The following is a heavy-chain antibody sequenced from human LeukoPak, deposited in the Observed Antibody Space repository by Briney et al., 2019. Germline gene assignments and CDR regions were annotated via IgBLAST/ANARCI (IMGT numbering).Heavy chain of an antibody. D-gene: IGHD6-6*01. Sequence: ASVKVSCKASGYTFPGYYMHWVRQGPGQGLEWMGWINPNSGGTNYAQKFQGRVTMTRDTSISTAYMELSRLRSGDTAVYYCAREHSSSSGKVFDYWGQGTLVTVSS. CDR2: INPNSGGT. CDR3: AREHSSSSGKVFDY. V-gene: IGHV1-2*02. CDR1: GYTFPGYY. J-gene: IGHJ4*02.